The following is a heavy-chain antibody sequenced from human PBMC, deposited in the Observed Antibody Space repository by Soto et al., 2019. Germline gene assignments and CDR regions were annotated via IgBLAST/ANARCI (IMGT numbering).Heavy chain of an antibody. Sequence: SETLSLTCIVSGGSIRSYFWNWIRQPPGKGLEWIGYLYYSGSTNYNPSLKSRVTISVDTSRNQLSLKLNSVTAADTAVYYCARAGQDYDFWSGYRRNYMDVWGKGTTVTVSS. J-gene: IGHJ6*03. CDR1: GGSIRSYF. V-gene: IGHV4-59*08. CDR3: ARAGQDYDFWSGYRRNYMDV. D-gene: IGHD3-3*01. CDR2: LYYSGST.